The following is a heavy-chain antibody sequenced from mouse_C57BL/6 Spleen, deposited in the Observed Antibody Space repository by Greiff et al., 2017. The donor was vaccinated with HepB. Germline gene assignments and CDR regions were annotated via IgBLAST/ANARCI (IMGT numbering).Heavy chain of an antibody. CDR1: GYAFTNYL. V-gene: IGHV1-54*01. CDR2: INPGSGGT. CDR3: ARGGFITTVNFDY. J-gene: IGHJ2*01. D-gene: IGHD1-1*01. Sequence: VQLQQSGAELVRPGTSVKVSCKASGYAFTNYLIEWVKQRPGQGLEWIGVINPGSGGTNYNEKFKGKATLAADKSSSTAYMQLSSLTSEDSAVYFCARGGFITTVNFDYWGQGTTLTVSS.